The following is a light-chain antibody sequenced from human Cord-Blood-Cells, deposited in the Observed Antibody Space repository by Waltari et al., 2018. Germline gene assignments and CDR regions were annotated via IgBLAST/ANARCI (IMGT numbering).Light chain of an antibody. Sequence: DIQMTQSPSSLSASVGDRVTITCQASQDISNYLNWYQQKPWKAPKLLIYDASKLETGVPARFSGSGSGTDFTFTISSLQPEDIATYYCQQYDNLPYSVGQGTKLEIK. J-gene: IGKJ2*03. CDR1: QDISNY. CDR3: QQYDNLPYS. V-gene: IGKV1-33*01. CDR2: DAS.